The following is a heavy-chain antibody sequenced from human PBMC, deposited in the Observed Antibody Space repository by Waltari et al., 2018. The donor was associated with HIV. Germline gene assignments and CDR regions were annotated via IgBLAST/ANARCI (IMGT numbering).Heavy chain of an antibody. Sequence: EVQLLESGGGLVQPGGSLRLSCAASGFTFSSYAMSWVRQAPGKGLEWVSAMSGSGGSTSCADSVKGRFTISRDNSKNTLYLQMNSLRAEDTAVYYCAKDPMDIVATINYYGMDVWGQGTTVTVSS. CDR2: MSGSGGST. CDR1: GFTFSSYA. J-gene: IGHJ6*02. D-gene: IGHD5-12*01. V-gene: IGHV3-23*01. CDR3: AKDPMDIVATINYYGMDV.